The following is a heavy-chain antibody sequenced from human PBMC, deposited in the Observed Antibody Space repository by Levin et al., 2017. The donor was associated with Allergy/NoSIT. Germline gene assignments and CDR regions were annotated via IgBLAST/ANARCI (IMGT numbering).Heavy chain of an antibody. CDR1: GFTFSSYA. D-gene: IGHD3-22*01. CDR3: ARDYDQYRAVPWFEP. J-gene: IGHJ5*02. CDR2: ISYDGINK. V-gene: IGHV3-30-3*01. Sequence: SCAASGFTFSSYAMHWVRQAPGKGLEWVAVISYDGINKYYADSVKGRFTISRDNSKNTLYLQMNSLRAEDTAVYYCARDYDQYRAVPWFEPRGQGTLVTVSS.